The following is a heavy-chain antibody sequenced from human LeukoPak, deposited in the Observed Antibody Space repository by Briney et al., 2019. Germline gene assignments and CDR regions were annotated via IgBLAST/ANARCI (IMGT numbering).Heavy chain of an antibody. J-gene: IGHJ4*02. CDR2: ININGDST. CDR1: GFTFSSYA. V-gene: IGHV3-64D*09. CDR3: VKTSGSPKGYFDY. D-gene: IGHD1-26*01. Sequence: GGSLRLSCSASGFTFSSYAMYWVRQAPGKGLEYVSGININGDSTFYADSVKGRFTISRDNSKNTLYLQMGSLRAEDTALYYCVKTSGSPKGYFDYWGQGTLVTVST.